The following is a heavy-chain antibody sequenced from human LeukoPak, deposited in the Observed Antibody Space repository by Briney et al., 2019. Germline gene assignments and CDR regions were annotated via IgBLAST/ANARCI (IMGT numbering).Heavy chain of an antibody. D-gene: IGHD6-13*01. CDR2: INPNSGGT. Sequence: ASVKVSCKASGYTFTGYYMHWVRQAPGQGLEWMGWINPNSGGTNYAQKFQGRVTMTRDTSISTAYMELNRLRSDDTAVYYCARDEGYSTSWYQDWGQGTLVTVSS. CDR1: GYTFTGYY. V-gene: IGHV1-2*02. J-gene: IGHJ4*02. CDR3: ARDEGYSTSWYQD.